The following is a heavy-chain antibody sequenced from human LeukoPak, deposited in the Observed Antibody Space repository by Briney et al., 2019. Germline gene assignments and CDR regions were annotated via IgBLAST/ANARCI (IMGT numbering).Heavy chain of an antibody. CDR2: TYYRSKWYN. CDR3: ARGPPYTVFLNNWFDP. Sequence: SQTLSLTCAISGDSVSSNSAAWNWIRQSPSRGLEWLGRTYYRSKWYNDYAVSVKSRITINPDTSKNQFSLQLNSVTPEDTAVYYAARGPPYTVFLNNWFDPWGQGTLVNVSS. V-gene: IGHV6-1*01. D-gene: IGHD4-17*01. CDR1: GDSVSSNSAA. J-gene: IGHJ5*02.